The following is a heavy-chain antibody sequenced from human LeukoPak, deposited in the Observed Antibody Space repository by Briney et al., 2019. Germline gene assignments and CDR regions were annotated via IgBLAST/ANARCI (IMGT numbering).Heavy chain of an antibody. CDR2: IYYSGST. V-gene: IGHV4-39*07. CDR3: ARDYYGSLGY. Sequence: PSETLSLTCTVSGGSINSSSYYWGWIRQPPGKGLEWIGSIYYSGSTYYNPSLKSRVTISVDTSKNQFSLKLSSVTAADTAVYYCARDYYGSLGYWGQGTLVTVSS. D-gene: IGHD3-10*01. CDR1: GGSINSSSYY. J-gene: IGHJ4*02.